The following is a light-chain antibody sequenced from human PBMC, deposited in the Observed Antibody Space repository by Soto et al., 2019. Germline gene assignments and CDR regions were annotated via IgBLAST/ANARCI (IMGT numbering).Light chain of an antibody. CDR2: EVS. CDR1: SSDVGGYSY. J-gene: IGLJ2*01. CDR3: CSYAGSSSFRVL. V-gene: IGLV2-14*01. Sequence: QSVLTQPASVSGSPGQSITISCTGTSSDVGGYSYVSWYQQHPGKTPKLMIYEVSNRPSGVSHRFSGSKSGNTASLTISGLQAADEAEYYCCCCSYAGSSSFRVLFGGGTQLTVL.